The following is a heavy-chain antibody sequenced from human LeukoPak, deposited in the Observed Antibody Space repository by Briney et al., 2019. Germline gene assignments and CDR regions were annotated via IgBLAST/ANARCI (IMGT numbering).Heavy chain of an antibody. CDR1: GYTFISYG. Sequence: ASVKVSCKASGYTFISYGISWVRQAPGQGLEWMGWISAYNGNTNCAQKLQGRVTMTTDTSTSTAYMELRSLRSDDTAVYYCAREPYYDFWSGYYTSYYYYMDVWGKGTTVTVSS. CDR2: ISAYNGNT. V-gene: IGHV1-18*01. D-gene: IGHD3-3*01. J-gene: IGHJ6*03. CDR3: AREPYYDFWSGYYTSYYYYMDV.